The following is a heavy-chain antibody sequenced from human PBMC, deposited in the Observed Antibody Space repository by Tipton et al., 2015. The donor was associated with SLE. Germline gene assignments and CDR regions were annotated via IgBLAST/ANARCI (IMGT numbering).Heavy chain of an antibody. CDR2: IYYTGAT. V-gene: IGHV4-61*05. D-gene: IGHD4-23*01. CDR3: ARSVVTYYYPGMEV. CDR1: DGSIRSTNYY. Sequence: TLSLTCTVSDGSIRSTNYYWGWIRQPPGKGLEWIGYIYYTGATNYNPSLRSRVTISLDRSKNQFSLKLDSVTADDTAVYYCARSVVTYYYPGMEVWGQGTMVTVS. J-gene: IGHJ6*02.